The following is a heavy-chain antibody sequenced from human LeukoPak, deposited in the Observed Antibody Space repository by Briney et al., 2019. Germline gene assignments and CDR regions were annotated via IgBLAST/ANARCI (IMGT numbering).Heavy chain of an antibody. Sequence: SETLSLTCTVSGGSISSYYWGWTRQPAGKGLEWIGYIYYSGSTNYNPSLKSRVTISVDTSKNQFSLKLRSVTAADTAVYYCARLAVWAGTSFDVFHIWGPGTLVTVSS. CDR1: GGSISSYY. J-gene: IGHJ3*02. D-gene: IGHD6-19*01. CDR2: IYYSGST. CDR3: ARLAVWAGTSFDVFHI. V-gene: IGHV4-59*01.